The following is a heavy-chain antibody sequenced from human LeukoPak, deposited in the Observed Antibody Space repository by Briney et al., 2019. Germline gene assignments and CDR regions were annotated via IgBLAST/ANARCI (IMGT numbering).Heavy chain of an antibody. D-gene: IGHD6-13*01. Sequence: ASVKVSCKASGGTFSSYAISWVRQAPGQGLERMGGIIPIFGTANYAQKFQGRVTITADESTSTAYMELSSLRSEDTAVYYCARDGSIAAAWGYYYYMDVWGKGTTVTVSS. V-gene: IGHV1-69*13. CDR1: GGTFSSYA. J-gene: IGHJ6*03. CDR3: ARDGSIAAAWGYYYYMDV. CDR2: IIPIFGTA.